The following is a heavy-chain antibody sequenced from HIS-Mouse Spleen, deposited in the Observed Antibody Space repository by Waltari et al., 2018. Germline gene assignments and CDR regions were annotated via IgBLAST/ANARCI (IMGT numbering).Heavy chain of an antibody. CDR2: INNSGST. V-gene: IGHV4-34*01. CDR3: ARRLRTGDPFDY. J-gene: IGHJ4*02. CDR1: GGSFSGYY. D-gene: IGHD7-27*01. Sequence: QVQLQQWGAGLLKPSETLSLTCAVYGGSFSGYYWSWIRQPPGKGLEWIGEINNSGSTNYNPSLKSRVTISVDTSKNQFSLKLSSVTAADTAVYYCARRLRTGDPFDYWGQGTLVTVSS.